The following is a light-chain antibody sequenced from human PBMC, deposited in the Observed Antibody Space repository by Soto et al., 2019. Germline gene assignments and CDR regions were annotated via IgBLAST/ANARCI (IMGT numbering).Light chain of an antibody. CDR1: QGNNSF. CDR3: QQSYSAPLT. J-gene: IGKJ4*01. Sequence: IQLTQSPSSLSASVGDRVTISCRASQGNNSFVAWYQQKSGKAPKLLIYAASTLQSGVPSRFSGSGSGTDFTLTISDLQPEDFATFYCQQSYSAPLTFGGGTKVDIK. CDR2: AAS. V-gene: IGKV1-39*01.